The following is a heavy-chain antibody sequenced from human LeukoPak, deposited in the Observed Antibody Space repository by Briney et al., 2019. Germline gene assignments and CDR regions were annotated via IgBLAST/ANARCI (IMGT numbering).Heavy chain of an antibody. J-gene: IGHJ6*02. CDR1: GFTFSTYA. CDR2: IRSKANSYAT. Sequence: GGSLRLSCAASGFTFSTYAMSWVRQAPGKGLEWVGRIRSKANSYATAYAASVKGRFTISRDDSKNTAYLQMNSLKTEDTAVYYCTRSQEAYYYDSSAGMDVWGQGTTVTVSS. D-gene: IGHD3-22*01. V-gene: IGHV3-73*01. CDR3: TRSQEAYYYDSSAGMDV.